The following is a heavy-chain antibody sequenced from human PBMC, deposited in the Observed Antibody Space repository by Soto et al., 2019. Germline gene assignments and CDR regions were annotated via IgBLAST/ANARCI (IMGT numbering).Heavy chain of an antibody. CDR2: IYYSGST. V-gene: IGHV4-39*01. CDR3: ARTSVNGHDAFDI. J-gene: IGHJ3*02. Sequence: SETLSLTCTVSGGSISSSSYYWGWIRQPPGKGLEWIGSIYYSGSTYYNPSLKSRVTISVDTSKNQFSLKLSSVTAADTAVYYCARTSVNGHDAFDIWGQGTTVTVSS. CDR1: GGSISSSSYY. D-gene: IGHD1-1*01.